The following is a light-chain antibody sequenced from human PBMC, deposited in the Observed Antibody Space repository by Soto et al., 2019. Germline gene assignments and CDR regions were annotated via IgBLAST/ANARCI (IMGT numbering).Light chain of an antibody. CDR2: AAS. CDR1: QSISSY. J-gene: IGKJ1*01. V-gene: IGKV1-39*01. Sequence: DIQMTQSPSSLSASVVERVTITFRASQSISSYLNWYQQKPGKAPKLLIYAASSLQSGVPSRFSGSGSGTDFTLTISSLQPEDFATYYCQQSYSTPQTFGQGTKVDIK. CDR3: QQSYSTPQT.